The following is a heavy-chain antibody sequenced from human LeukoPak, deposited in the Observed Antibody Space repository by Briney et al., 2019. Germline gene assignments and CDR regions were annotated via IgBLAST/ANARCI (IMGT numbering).Heavy chain of an antibody. J-gene: IGHJ4*02. Sequence: SVTVSCKASGGTFSSYAISWVRQAPGQGLEWMGGIIPIFGTANYAQKFQGRVTITADESTSTAYMELSSLRSEDTAVYYCARDLGYSSSWARFDYWGQGTLVTVSS. CDR1: GGTFSSYA. V-gene: IGHV1-69*13. CDR3: ARDLGYSSSWARFDY. CDR2: IIPIFGTA. D-gene: IGHD6-13*01.